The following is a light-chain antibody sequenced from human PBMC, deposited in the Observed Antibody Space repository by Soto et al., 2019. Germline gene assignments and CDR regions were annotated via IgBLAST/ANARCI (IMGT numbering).Light chain of an antibody. CDR2: GAS. CDR3: HQYGSSGT. CDR1: QSVSNNY. J-gene: IGKJ1*01. V-gene: IGKV3-20*01. Sequence: EIVLTQSPGTLSLSPGERATLSCRARQSVSNNYLAWYQQKPGQAPRLLIYGASNRATGIPDRFSGSGSGTDFTLTIRRLEPEDFAMYSCHQYGSSGTFGQWTKVDIK.